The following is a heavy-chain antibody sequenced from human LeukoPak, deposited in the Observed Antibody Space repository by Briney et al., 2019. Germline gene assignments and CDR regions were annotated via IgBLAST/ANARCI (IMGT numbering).Heavy chain of an antibody. D-gene: IGHD7-27*01. J-gene: IGHJ5*02. CDR2: IGLTSADI. CDR3: AKSLTALDL. CDR1: GFAFTTST. Sequence: GGSLTLSCTASGFAFTTSTMNWVRQAPGEGLEGVSHIGLTSADIYYADSERGRFTVSRDKAKDSLYLRMHTLRAEDTAVYYCAKSLTALDLWGQGTLVTVSS. V-gene: IGHV3-21*05.